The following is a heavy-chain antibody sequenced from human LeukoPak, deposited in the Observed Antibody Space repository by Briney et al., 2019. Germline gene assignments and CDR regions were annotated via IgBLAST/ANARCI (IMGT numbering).Heavy chain of an antibody. D-gene: IGHD1-1*01. V-gene: IGHV3-53*01. Sequence: PGGSLRLSCAAPGFSVSGNYMSWVRQAPGGGLEWVSVIYSGGTTYYADSVKGRFTISRDNSKNTLYLQMNSLRVEDTAVYYCARGGGAGTTKMYFDSWGQGTLVTVSS. J-gene: IGHJ4*02. CDR1: GFSVSGNY. CDR3: ARGGGAGTTKMYFDS. CDR2: IYSGGTT.